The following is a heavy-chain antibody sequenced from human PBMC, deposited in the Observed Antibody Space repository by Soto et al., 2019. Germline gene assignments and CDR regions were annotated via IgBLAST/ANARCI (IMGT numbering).Heavy chain of an antibody. Sequence: VESWGVLVQPGGSLRLSCGASGLTFESHWMHWVRQAPGEVLVWFSRIKTDGYAAAYADSVKGRFPISSDHTKNSVYLQRSTLGAEDKAVYFCVRESGVAADCWGQGALGTVSS. CDR3: VRESGVAADC. J-gene: IGHJ4*02. CDR1: GLTFESHW. CDR2: IKTDGYAA. D-gene: IGHD6-19*01. V-gene: IGHV3-74*01.